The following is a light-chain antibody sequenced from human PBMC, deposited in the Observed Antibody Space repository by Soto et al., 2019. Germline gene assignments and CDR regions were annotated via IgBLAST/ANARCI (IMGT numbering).Light chain of an antibody. V-gene: IGLV2-14*01. J-gene: IGLJ1*01. CDR3: SSYTNINTRACV. CDR1: SGDVGSYNR. Sequence: QSVLTQPASVSGSPGQSITISCTGTSGDVGSYNRVSWYQQHPGKAPKLIIYEVSDRPSGVSNRFSGSKSGNTASLTISGFQAEDEAEYYCSSYTNINTRACVFGTGTQLTVL. CDR2: EVS.